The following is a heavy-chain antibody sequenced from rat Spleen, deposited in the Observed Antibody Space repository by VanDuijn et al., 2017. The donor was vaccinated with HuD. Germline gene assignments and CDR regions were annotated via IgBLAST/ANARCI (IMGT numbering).Heavy chain of an antibody. Sequence: EVRLVESGGGLVRPGRSLKLSCAASGFTFSDYNMAWVRQAPKKGLEWVATISYDDSSTYYRDSVKGRFTISRDNAKNTVDMQLSSLRSEDTAMYFCARERGYSRNFDYWGQGVMVTVSS. CDR3: ARERGYSRNFDY. V-gene: IGHV5-7*01. D-gene: IGHD1-2*01. CDR2: ISYDDSST. J-gene: IGHJ2*01. CDR1: GFTFSDYN.